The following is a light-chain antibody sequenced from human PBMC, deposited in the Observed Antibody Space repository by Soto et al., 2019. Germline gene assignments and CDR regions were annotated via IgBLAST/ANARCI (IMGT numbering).Light chain of an antibody. V-gene: IGKV3-20*01. CDR2: GAS. J-gene: IGKJ4*01. CDR3: QQYGSSPSLT. Sequence: EIVLTHSPATLSLSPCERATLSSSASQTVSSSLAWYQQKPGQAPRLLIYGASSRATGIPDRFSGSGSGTDFTLTISRLEPEDFAVYYCQQYGSSPSLTFGGGTKVDIK. CDR1: QTVSSS.